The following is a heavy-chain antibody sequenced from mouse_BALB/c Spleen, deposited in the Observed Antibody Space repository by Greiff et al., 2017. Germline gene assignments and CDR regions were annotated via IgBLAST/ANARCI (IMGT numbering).Heavy chain of an antibody. CDR3: ARSRYDDAMDY. D-gene: IGHD2-14*01. CDR1: GYSITSDYA. V-gene: IGHV3-2*02. J-gene: IGHJ4*01. CDR2: ISYSGST. Sequence: VQLKESGPGLVKPSESLSLTCTVTGYSITSDYAWNWIRQFPGNQLEWMGYISYSGSTSYNPSLKSRISITRDTSKNQFFLQLNSVTTEDTATYYCARSRYDDAMDYWGQGTSVTVSS.